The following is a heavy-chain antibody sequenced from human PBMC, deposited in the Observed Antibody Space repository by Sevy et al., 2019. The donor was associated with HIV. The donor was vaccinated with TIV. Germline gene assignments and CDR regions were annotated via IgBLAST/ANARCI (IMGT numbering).Heavy chain of an antibody. CDR1: GFSFSNYW. CDR3: AREISGSNGAFDI. D-gene: IGHD1-26*01. J-gene: IGHJ3*02. Sequence: GGSLRLSSVVSGFSFSNYWMSWVRQAPGKGLEWVANIRQDGGEKYYVDSVKGRLTISRDNAKNSLYLQMNSLRAEDTAVYYCAREISGSNGAFDIWGQGTTVTVSS. CDR2: IRQDGGEK. V-gene: IGHV3-7*03.